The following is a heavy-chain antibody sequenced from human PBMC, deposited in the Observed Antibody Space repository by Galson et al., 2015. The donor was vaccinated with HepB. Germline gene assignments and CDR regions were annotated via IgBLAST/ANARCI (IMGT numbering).Heavy chain of an antibody. J-gene: IGHJ3*02. CDR1: GDSFNNYA. Sequence: SVKVSCKASGDSFNNYAVNWLRQAPGQRLEWMGGIIPVFDTPIYAQGFQDRVTITADKSTSTAYVELSSLNFEDTAVYYCARDRTQYYDTSGYSGAFDIWGQGTVVTVSS. D-gene: IGHD3-22*01. V-gene: IGHV1-69*06. CDR3: ARDRTQYYDTSGYSGAFDI. CDR2: IIPVFDTP.